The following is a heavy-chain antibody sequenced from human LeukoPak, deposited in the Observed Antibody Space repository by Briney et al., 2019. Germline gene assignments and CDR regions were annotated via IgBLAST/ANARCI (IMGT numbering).Heavy chain of an antibody. CDR1: GYTFTGYY. V-gene: IGHV1-2*06. J-gene: IGHJ4*02. Sequence: ASVKVSCKASGYTFTGYYMHWVRQAPGQGLEWMGRINPNSGGTNYAQRFQGRVTMTRDTSISTAYMELSRLRSDDTAVYYCARVYSSSSPTDYWGQGTLVTVSS. CDR3: ARVYSSSSPTDY. CDR2: INPNSGGT. D-gene: IGHD6-6*01.